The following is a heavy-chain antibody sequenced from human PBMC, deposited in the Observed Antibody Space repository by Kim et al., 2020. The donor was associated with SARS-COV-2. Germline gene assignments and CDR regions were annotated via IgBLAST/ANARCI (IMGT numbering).Heavy chain of an antibody. CDR3: VKRGYTGTWPAPH. J-gene: IGHJ4*02. Sequence: YAGSVPGRFTVSRDNSENTLYLQMNGLRADDTAIYYCVKRGYTGTWPAPHWGQGILVTVSS. V-gene: IGHV3-23*01. D-gene: IGHD2-2*02.